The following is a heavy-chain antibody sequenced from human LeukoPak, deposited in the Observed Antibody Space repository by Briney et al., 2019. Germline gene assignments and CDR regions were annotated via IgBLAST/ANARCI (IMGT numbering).Heavy chain of an antibody. CDR3: ASISYGYYFDY. Sequence: GGSLRLSCAASGFTVSSNYMSWVRQAPGKGLEWVSVIYSGGSTCYADSVKGRFTISRDNSKNTLYLQMNSLRAEDTAVYYCASISYGYYFDYWGQGTLVTVSS. J-gene: IGHJ4*02. D-gene: IGHD3-16*01. CDR2: IYSGGST. CDR1: GFTVSSNY. V-gene: IGHV3-53*01.